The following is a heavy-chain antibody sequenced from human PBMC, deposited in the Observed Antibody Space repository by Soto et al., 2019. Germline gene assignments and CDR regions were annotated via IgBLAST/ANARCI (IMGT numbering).Heavy chain of an antibody. D-gene: IGHD2-2*01. J-gene: IGHJ5*02. CDR1: GGSISSSSYY. Sequence: SETLSLTCTVSGGSISSSSYYWGWIRQPPGKGLEWIGSIYYSGSTYYNPSLKSRVTISVDTSKNQFSLKLSSVTAADTAVYYCARNARTDIVVVPAANWFDPWGQGTLVTVSS. CDR3: ARNARTDIVVVPAANWFDP. V-gene: IGHV4-39*01. CDR2: IYYSGST.